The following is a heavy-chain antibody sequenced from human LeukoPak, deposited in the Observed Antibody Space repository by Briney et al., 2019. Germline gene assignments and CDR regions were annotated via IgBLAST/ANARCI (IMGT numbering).Heavy chain of an antibody. CDR3: TTDYYDSSGYYEDFYYMDV. V-gene: IGHV3-15*01. CDR2: IKSKTDGGTT. Sequence: NPGGSHRLSCAASGFTFSNAWMSWVRQAPGKGLEWVGRIKSKTDGGTTDYAAPVKGRFTISRDDSKNTLYLQMNSLKTEDTAVYYCTTDYYDSSGYYEDFYYMDVWGKGTTVTVSS. J-gene: IGHJ6*03. D-gene: IGHD3-22*01. CDR1: GFTFSNAW.